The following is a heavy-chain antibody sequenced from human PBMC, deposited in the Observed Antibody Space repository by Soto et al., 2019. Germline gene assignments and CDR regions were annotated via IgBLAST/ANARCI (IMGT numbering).Heavy chain of an antibody. D-gene: IGHD2-15*01. CDR2: IKSKTDGGTT. Sequence: GGSLRLSCAASGFTFSNAWMSWVRQAPGKGLEWVGRIKSKTDGGTTDYAAPVKGRFTISRDDSKNTLYLQMNSLKTEDTAVYYCTTAERVVVVAATPASYYYYMDVWGKGTTVTVSS. V-gene: IGHV3-15*01. CDR3: TTAERVVVVAATPASYYYYMDV. CDR1: GFTFSNAW. J-gene: IGHJ6*03.